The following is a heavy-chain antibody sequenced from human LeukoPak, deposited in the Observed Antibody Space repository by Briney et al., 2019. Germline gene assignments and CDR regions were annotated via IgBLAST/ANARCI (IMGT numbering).Heavy chain of an antibody. CDR2: MNPNSGNT. V-gene: IGHV1-8*01. J-gene: IGHJ6*02. Sequence: ASVKVSCKASGYTFTSYDINWVRQATGQGLEWMGWMNPNSGNTGYAQKFQGRVTMTRNTSISTAYMELSSLRSEDTALYYCARMYSSSWPDYYYYGMDVWGQGTTVTVSS. CDR1: GYTFTSYD. D-gene: IGHD6-13*01. CDR3: ARMYSSSWPDYYYYGMDV.